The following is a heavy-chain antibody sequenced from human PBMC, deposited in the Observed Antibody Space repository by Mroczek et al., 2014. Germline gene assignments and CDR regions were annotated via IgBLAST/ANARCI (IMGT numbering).Heavy chain of an antibody. V-gene: IGHV3-7*01. Sequence: VQLVQSGGGLVQPGGSLRLSCAASGFTFSSYWMSWVRQAPGKGLEWVANXKQDGSEKYYVDSVKGRFTISRDNAKNSLYLQMNSLRAEDTAVYYXAKALCSSSWYCYYYMDVWGKGTTVTVS. J-gene: IGHJ6*03. D-gene: IGHD6-13*01. CDR2: XKQDGSEK. CDR3: AKALCSSSWYCYYYMDV. CDR1: GFTFSSYW.